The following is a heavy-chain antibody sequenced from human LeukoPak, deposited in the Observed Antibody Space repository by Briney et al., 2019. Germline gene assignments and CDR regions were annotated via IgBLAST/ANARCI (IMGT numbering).Heavy chain of an antibody. D-gene: IGHD2-8*01. V-gene: IGHV3-23*01. Sequence: GGSLRLSCAASGFIFSTFGMHWVRQAPGKGLEWVATLSGSGNTSSYSDSVKGRFTISRDNSKNTVYLQLNSLRAEDTAVYFCAKDRIVLTVYAFDSWGQGNLVTVSS. CDR1: GFIFSTFG. CDR3: AKDRIVLTVYAFDS. CDR2: LSGSGNTS. J-gene: IGHJ4*02.